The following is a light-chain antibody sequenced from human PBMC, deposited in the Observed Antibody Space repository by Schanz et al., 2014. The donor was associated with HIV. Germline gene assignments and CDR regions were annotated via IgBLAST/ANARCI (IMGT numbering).Light chain of an antibody. V-gene: IGKV3-20*01. CDR1: QSLGGSQ. CDR3: QQYGSSPT. CDR2: GAS. J-gene: IGKJ1*01. Sequence: DIVLTQSPATLSLSPGERATLSCRASQSLGGSQLAWYQHKPGQAPRLLIYGASIRATGIPDRFSGSGSSTDFTLTISRLEPEDSAVYYCQQYGSSPTFGQGTRVEIK.